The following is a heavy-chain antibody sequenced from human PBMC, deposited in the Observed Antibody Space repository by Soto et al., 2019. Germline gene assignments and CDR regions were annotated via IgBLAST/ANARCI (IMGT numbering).Heavy chain of an antibody. CDR3: AKDAATIFGGVGDFEY. CDR1: GFSFSSYA. CDR2: ISGNGGTT. J-gene: IGHJ4*02. D-gene: IGHD2-8*02. Sequence: EVQLLQSGGGLVQPGGSLRLSCAASGFSFSSYAMNWVRQAPGKGLEWVSGISGNGGTTYNADSVRGRYTISRDNSKKTLYLQMNSLRAEDTAIYYCAKDAATIFGGVGDFEYWGQGALVTVSS. V-gene: IGHV3-23*01.